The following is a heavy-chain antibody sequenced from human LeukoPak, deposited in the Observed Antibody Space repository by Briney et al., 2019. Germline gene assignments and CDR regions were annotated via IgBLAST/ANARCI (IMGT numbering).Heavy chain of an antibody. V-gene: IGHV3-7*03. CDR1: GFIFSSYW. CDR3: AKDGYDIRYFQH. D-gene: IGHD3-3*01. Sequence: PGGSLRLSCAASGFIFSSYWMSWVRQAPGKGLEWVANIKQDGSEKYYVDSVKGRFTISRDNAKNSLYLQMNSLRAEDTAVYYCAKDGYDIRYFQHWGQGTLVTVSS. J-gene: IGHJ1*01. CDR2: IKQDGSEK.